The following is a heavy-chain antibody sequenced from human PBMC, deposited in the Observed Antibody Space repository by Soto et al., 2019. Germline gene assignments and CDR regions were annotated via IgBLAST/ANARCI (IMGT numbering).Heavy chain of an antibody. Sequence: QLVESGGGSVKPGGSLRLSCAASGFTFSDHYMSWIRQAPGIGLEWVAYMSYSGNAVFYSDSVKGRFTISRDNANNSLYLNMNSLRVEATAIDYSARDLGICDENVATRPYSYYYCMALWGQGTTVTVS. CDR1: GFTFSDHY. CDR3: ARDLGICDENVATRPYSYYYCMAL. J-gene: IGHJ6*02. V-gene: IGHV3-11*01. D-gene: IGHD7-27*01. CDR2: MSYSGNAV.